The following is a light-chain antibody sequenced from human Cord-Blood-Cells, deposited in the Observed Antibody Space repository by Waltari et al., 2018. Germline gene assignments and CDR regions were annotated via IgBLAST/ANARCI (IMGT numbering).Light chain of an antibody. V-gene: IGKV1-39*01. CDR3: QQSYSTPYT. CDR2: AAS. Sequence: DIQMTQSTSSLSASVGDRVTITCRARQSISSYLNWYQQKPGKAPKLLIYAASSLQSGVPARFSGSGSGTDFTLTISSLQPEDFATYYCQQSYSTPYTFGHGTKLEIK. CDR1: QSISSY. J-gene: IGKJ2*01.